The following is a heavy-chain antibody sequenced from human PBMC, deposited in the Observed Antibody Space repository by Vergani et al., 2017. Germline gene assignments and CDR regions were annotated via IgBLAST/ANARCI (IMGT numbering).Heavy chain of an antibody. CDR1: GYTFTGYY. J-gene: IGHJ4*02. CDR2: INPNSGGT. V-gene: IGHV1-2*02. D-gene: IGHD3-16*02. CDR3: ARAPYDYVWGSYRPSSSFDY. Sequence: VQLVQSGAEVKKPGASVKVSCKASGYTFTGYYIHWVRPAPGQGLEWMGWINPNSGGTNYAQKFQGRVTMTRDTSISTAYMELSRLRSDDTAVYYCARAPYDYVWGSYRPSSSFDYWGQGTLVTVSS.